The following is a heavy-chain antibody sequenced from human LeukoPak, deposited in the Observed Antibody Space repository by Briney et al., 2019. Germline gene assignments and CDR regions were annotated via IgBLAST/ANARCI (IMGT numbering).Heavy chain of an antibody. D-gene: IGHD4-17*01. CDR3: ARNHDYGDAVPLY. Sequence: PSETLSLTCTVSGGSISSGGYYWSWIRQPPGKGLEWIGEINHSGSTNYNPSLKSRVTISVDTSKNQFSLKLSSVTAADTAVYYCARNHDYGDAVPLYWGQGTLVTVSS. CDR1: GGSISSGGYY. CDR2: INHSGST. J-gene: IGHJ4*02. V-gene: IGHV4-39*07.